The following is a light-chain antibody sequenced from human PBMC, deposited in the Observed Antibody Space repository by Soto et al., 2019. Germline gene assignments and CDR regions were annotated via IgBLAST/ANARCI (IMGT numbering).Light chain of an antibody. CDR2: EVS. V-gene: IGLV2-8*01. J-gene: IGLJ1*01. Sequence: QSALTQPPSASGSPGQSVTIACTGTSSDVGAYNYVSWYRQHPGKAPKLVIYEVSKRPSGVPDRFSGSKSGNTASLTVSGLQAEDEADYYCSSYAGSNNFDVLGTRTKLTVL. CDR1: SSDVGAYNY. CDR3: SSYAGSNNFDV.